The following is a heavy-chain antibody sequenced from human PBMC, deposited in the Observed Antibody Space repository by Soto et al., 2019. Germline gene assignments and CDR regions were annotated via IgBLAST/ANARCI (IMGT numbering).Heavy chain of an antibody. V-gene: IGHV1-69*13. D-gene: IGHD3-3*01. CDR2: IIPIFGTA. CDR1: GGTFSSYA. Sequence: SVKVSCKASGGTFSSYAISWVRQAPGQGLEWMGGIIPIFGTANYAQKFQGRVTITADESTSTAYMELSSLRSEDTAVYYCARDHYDFWSGYYKEWDYYYGIDVWRQVHTVPAS. CDR3: ARDHYDFWSGYYKEWDYYYGIDV. J-gene: IGHJ6*02.